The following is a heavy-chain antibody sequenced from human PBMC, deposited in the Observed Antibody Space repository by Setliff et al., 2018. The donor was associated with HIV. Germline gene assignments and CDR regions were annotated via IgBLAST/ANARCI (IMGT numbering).Heavy chain of an antibody. CDR2: IRYDDTYK. V-gene: IGHV3-30*02. J-gene: IGHJ4*02. Sequence: GESLKISCATSGFTFSYYGMHWVRQAPGKGLEWVAFIRYDDTYKYHADSVKGRFTISRDNSKNTLYLQMNSLRAEDTAVYYCTKNLYRSPWSPLDYWGQGTLVTVSS. CDR3: TKNLYRSPWSPLDY. CDR1: GFTFSYYG. D-gene: IGHD6-19*01.